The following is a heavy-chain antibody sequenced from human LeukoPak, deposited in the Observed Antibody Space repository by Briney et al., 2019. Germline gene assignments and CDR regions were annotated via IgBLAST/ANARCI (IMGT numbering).Heavy chain of an antibody. D-gene: IGHD6-19*01. V-gene: IGHV3-74*01. CDR3: AKSLSGQWIRPFDP. Sequence: GGSLRLSCAASGFSFSNFWMLWVRQVPGKGLACVSRIDSAGGGTAYADSVKGRFSISRGNSKNTLYLQMNSLKAEDTAVYHCAKSLSGQWIRPFDPWGQGTLVTVSS. CDR1: GFSFSNFW. CDR2: IDSAGGGT. J-gene: IGHJ5*02.